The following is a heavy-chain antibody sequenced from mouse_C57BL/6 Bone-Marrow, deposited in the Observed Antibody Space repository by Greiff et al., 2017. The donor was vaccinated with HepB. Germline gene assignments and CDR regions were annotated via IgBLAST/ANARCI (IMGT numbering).Heavy chain of an antibody. CDR2: FYPGSGSI. J-gene: IGHJ1*03. V-gene: IGHV1-62-2*01. CDR3: ARHEAKYYYGSRYWYFDV. D-gene: IGHD1-1*01. Sequence: QVQLQQSGAELVKPGASVKLSCKASGYTFTEYTIHWVKQRSGQGLEWIGWFYPGSGSIKYNEKFKDKATLTADKSSSTVYMELSRLTSEDSAVYFCARHEAKYYYGSRYWYFDVWGTGTTVTVSS. CDR1: GYTFTEYT.